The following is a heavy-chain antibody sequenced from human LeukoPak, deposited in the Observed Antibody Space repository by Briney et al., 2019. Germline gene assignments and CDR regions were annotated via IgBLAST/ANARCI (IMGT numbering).Heavy chain of an antibody. Sequence: SVKVSCKASGGTFSSYAISWVRQAPGQGLEWMGRIIPIFGTANYAQKFQGRVTITTDASTSTAYMELSSLRSEDTAVYYCARDLSQRSYGSGSNWFDPWGQGTLVTVSS. CDR2: IIPIFGTA. V-gene: IGHV1-69*05. D-gene: IGHD3-10*01. J-gene: IGHJ5*02. CDR1: GGTFSSYA. CDR3: ARDLSQRSYGSGSNWFDP.